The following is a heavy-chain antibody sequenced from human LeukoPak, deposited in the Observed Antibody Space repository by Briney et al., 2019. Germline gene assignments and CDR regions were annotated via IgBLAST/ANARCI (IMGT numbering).Heavy chain of an antibody. CDR1: GFTFSTYY. Sequence: GGSLRLSCAASGFTFSTYYMHWVRQAPGKGLVWVSRIVNDGSTTTYAGSVKGRFTISRDNAKNTLFLQMNSLRVEDTAAYYCARESSDYGDYDAFDIWGRGTMVTVSS. CDR3: ARESSDYGDYDAFDI. J-gene: IGHJ3*02. D-gene: IGHD4-17*01. V-gene: IGHV3-74*01. CDR2: IVNDGSTT.